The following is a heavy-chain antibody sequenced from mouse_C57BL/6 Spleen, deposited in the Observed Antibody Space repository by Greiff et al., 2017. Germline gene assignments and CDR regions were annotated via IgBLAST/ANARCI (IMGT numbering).Heavy chain of an antibody. J-gene: IGHJ2*01. CDR2: IYPGSGNT. CDR1: GYSFTDYY. CDR3: ARYAYGSLDY. V-gene: IGHV1-76*01. Sequence: QVQLKQSGAELVRPGASVKLSCKASGYSFTDYYINWVKQRPGQGLEWIARIYPGSGNTYYNEKFKGKATLTAEKSSSTAYMQLSSLTSEDSAVYFCARYAYGSLDYWGQGTTLTVSS. D-gene: IGHD1-1*01.